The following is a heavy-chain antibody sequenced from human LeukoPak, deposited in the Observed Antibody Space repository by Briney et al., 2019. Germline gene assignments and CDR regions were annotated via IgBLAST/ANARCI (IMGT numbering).Heavy chain of an antibody. CDR3: ARGVRSHFYDYSGLYYYYLDL. Sequence: SEKVSCKPSGGTFSGQAVSWVRQAPGQGLEWMGRIIPIFGSTDYSQKFQGRVTITTDEPATIVYMGLSSLRSDDTAVYYCARGVRSHFYDYSGLYYYYLDLWGKGTTVTVSS. J-gene: IGHJ6*03. D-gene: IGHD3-16*01. CDR1: GGTFSGQA. V-gene: IGHV1-69*05. CDR2: IIPIFGST.